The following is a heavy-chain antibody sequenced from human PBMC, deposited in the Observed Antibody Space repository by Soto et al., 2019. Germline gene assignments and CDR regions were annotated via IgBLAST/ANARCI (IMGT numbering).Heavy chain of an antibody. CDR1: GFTFSSYW. CDR3: ARDGSFESFDY. Sequence: QPGGSLRLSCAASGFTFSSYWMSWVRQAPGKGLEWVASIKEDGSEKSYVDSVKGRFTISRDNAKNSMYLQMNSLRAEDTAVYYCARDGSFESFDYWGPGNLVTVSS. V-gene: IGHV3-7*01. CDR2: IKEDGSEK. D-gene: IGHD1-1*01. J-gene: IGHJ4*02.